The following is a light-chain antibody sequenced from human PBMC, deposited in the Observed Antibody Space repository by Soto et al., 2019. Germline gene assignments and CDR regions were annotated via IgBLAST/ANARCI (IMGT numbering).Light chain of an antibody. CDR2: DAS. CDR1: QSVSSN. Sequence: EIVMTQSPATLSVSPGERVTLSCRASQSVSSNLAWYQQKPGQAPRLLIYDASNRATGIPARFSGSGSGTDFTLTISSLEPEDFAVYYCQQRSNWPHPFGQGTRLEIK. J-gene: IGKJ5*01. V-gene: IGKV3-11*01. CDR3: QQRSNWPHP.